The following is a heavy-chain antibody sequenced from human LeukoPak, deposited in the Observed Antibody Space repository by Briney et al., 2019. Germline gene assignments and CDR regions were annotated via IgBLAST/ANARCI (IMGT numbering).Heavy chain of an antibody. CDR2: INPSGTST. D-gene: IGHD5-18*01. V-gene: IGHV1-46*01. Sequence: ASVKVSCKASGDTFTSYYMHWVRQAPGQGLECMGIINPSGTSTSYAQKLQGRVTMTTDTSTSTAYMELRSLRSDDTAVYYCAREIDVDTAYFDYWGQGTLVTVSS. J-gene: IGHJ4*02. CDR1: GDTFTSYY. CDR3: AREIDVDTAYFDY.